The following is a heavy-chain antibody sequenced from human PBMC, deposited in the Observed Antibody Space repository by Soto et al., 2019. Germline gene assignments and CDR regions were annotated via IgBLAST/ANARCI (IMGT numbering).Heavy chain of an antibody. CDR3: AIVPHRGFDL. CDR2: ISSGGSAI. D-gene: IGHD2-2*01. CDR1: GFTFSSYE. J-gene: IGHJ3*01. Sequence: GGSLRLSCAASGFTFSSYEINWVRQAPGKGLEWVSYISSGGSAIYYAESVKGRFTISRDNAKNSLYLQMNSLRAEDTAVYYCAIVPHRGFDLWGQGTRVTVS. V-gene: IGHV3-48*03.